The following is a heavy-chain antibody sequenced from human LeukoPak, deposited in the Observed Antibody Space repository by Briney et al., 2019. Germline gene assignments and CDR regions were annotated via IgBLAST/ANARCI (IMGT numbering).Heavy chain of an antibody. CDR1: GGSISSSSYY. CDR3: AQYGSGSYYNGAY. Sequence: SETLSLTCTVSGGSISSSSYYWGWIRQPPGKGLEWIGSIYYSGSTYYNPSLKSRVTISVDTSKNQFSLKLSSVTAADTAVYYCAQYGSGSYYNGAYCGQGTLVTVSS. J-gene: IGHJ4*02. V-gene: IGHV4-39*01. CDR2: IYYSGST. D-gene: IGHD3-10*01.